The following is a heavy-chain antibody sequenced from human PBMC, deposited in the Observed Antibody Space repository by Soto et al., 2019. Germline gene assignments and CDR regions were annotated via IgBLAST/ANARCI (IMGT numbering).Heavy chain of an antibody. Sequence: VQLLESGGGLVQPGESLRLSCAASGFSFTNYAMSWVRQAPGKGLDWVSGISGSGESRYYADSVKGRFTISRDNSKNTLYLQMNSLRAEDTAVYYCAKGTIFGVISSGMDVWGQGTTVTVSS. CDR1: GFSFTNYA. D-gene: IGHD3-3*01. J-gene: IGHJ6*02. CDR3: AKGTIFGVISSGMDV. V-gene: IGHV3-23*01. CDR2: ISGSGESR.